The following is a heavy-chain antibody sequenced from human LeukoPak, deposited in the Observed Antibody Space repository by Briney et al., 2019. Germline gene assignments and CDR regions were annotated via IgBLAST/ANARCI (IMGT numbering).Heavy chain of an antibody. CDR1: GYTLTELS. J-gene: IGHJ4*02. D-gene: IGHD3-10*01. V-gene: IGHV1-24*01. Sequence: ASVKVSCKVSGYTLTELSMHWVRQAPGKGLEWMGGFDPEDGETIYAQKFQGRVTMTEDTSTDTAYMELSSLRSEDTAVYYCATDSGYGSGSYRPLDYWGQGTLVTVSS. CDR2: FDPEDGET. CDR3: ATDSGYGSGSYRPLDY.